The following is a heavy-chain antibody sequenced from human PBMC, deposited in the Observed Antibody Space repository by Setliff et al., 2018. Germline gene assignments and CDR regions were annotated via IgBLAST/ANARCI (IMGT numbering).Heavy chain of an antibody. V-gene: IGHV3-21*01. D-gene: IGHD2-15*01. Sequence: PGGSLRLSCAASGFSFSDYSMNWVRQAPGKGLEWVSSISSSSTYIFYADSVRGRFTVSRDNAKNSLYLQMNSLRPEDTAVYYCARTCSGSGCYAGLESWGQGTLVTVSS. CDR1: GFSFSDYS. CDR3: ARTCSGSGCYAGLES. J-gene: IGHJ4*02. CDR2: ISSSSTYI.